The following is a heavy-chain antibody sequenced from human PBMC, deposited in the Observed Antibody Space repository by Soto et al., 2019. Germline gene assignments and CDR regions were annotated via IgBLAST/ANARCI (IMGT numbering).Heavy chain of an antibody. V-gene: IGHV1-8*01. CDR1: GYTFTSYD. CDR2: MNANSGNT. D-gene: IGHD1-7*01. Sequence: ASVKFSCKASGYTFTSYDINWVRQATGQGLEWMGWMNANSGNTGYAQKLQGRVTITADESMSTAYMELSSLRSEDTAVYYCARGLGLELEEFYFDYWGQGTLVTVSS. CDR3: ARGLGLELEEFYFDY. J-gene: IGHJ4*02.